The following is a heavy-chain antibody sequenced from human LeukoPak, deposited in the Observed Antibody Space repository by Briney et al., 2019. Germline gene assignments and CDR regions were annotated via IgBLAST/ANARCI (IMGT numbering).Heavy chain of an antibody. CDR3: ATQGWGIAAAEGGFDY. Sequence: PGGSLRLSCAASGFTFSSYGMHWVRQAPGKGLEWVAFIRYDGSNKYYADSVKGRFTISRDNSKNTLYLQMNSLRAEDTAVYYCATQGWGIAAAEGGFDYWGQGTLVTVSS. D-gene: IGHD6-13*01. CDR2: IRYDGSNK. CDR1: GFTFSSYG. V-gene: IGHV3-30*02. J-gene: IGHJ4*02.